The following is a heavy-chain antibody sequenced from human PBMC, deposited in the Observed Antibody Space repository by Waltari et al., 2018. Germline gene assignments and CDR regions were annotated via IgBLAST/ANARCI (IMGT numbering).Heavy chain of an antibody. V-gene: IGHV1-2*02. D-gene: IGHD1-1*01. J-gene: IGHJ1*01. CDR2: IDPKSGDS. CDR3: AAGLTDNF. Sequence: QVTLVQSGAEVKRPGDSVRVSCKASGYTFSDSYIQWVRQAPGQGLEWMGWIDPKSGDSTYAQTFQGRVTLTRDTYIKTIFMELRGLTSADTAVYYCAAGLTDNFWGQGTLVTVS. CDR1: GYTFSDSY.